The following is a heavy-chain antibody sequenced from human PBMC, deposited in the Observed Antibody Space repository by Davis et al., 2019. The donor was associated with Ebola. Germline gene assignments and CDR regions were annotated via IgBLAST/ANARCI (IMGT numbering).Heavy chain of an antibody. CDR3: ARGVTDILTGFVDV. Sequence: ESLKISCAASGFTFSSYAMHWVRQPPGKGLEWIGYIYYSGSTNYNPSLKSRVTISVDTSKNQFSLKLSSVTAADTAVYYCARGVTDILTGFVDVWGKGTTVTVSS. CDR1: GFTFSSYA. J-gene: IGHJ6*04. D-gene: IGHD3-9*01. V-gene: IGHV4-59*01. CDR2: IYYSGST.